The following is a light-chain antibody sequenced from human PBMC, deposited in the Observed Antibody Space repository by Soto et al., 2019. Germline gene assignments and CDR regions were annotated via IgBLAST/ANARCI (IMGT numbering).Light chain of an antibody. CDR1: QSISNW. J-gene: IGKJ1*01. CDR3: QQYNTYPWT. Sequence: DIQMTQSPPTLSASVGDRVTITCRASQSISNWLAWFQQKPGKATKLLMYKASTLESGVPSRFSGRGSGTEFTLTISSLQPDDFTTYYCQQYNTYPWTFGQGTKVEIK. CDR2: KAS. V-gene: IGKV1-5*03.